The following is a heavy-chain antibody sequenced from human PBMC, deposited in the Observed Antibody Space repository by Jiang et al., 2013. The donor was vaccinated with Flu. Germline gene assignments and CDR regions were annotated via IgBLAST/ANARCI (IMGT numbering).Heavy chain of an antibody. D-gene: IGHD3-10*01. CDR2: IYYNGYT. CDR1: GGSFSSSVHY. Sequence: LVKPSETLSLTCTVSGGSFSSSVHYWAWIRQSPGKGLEWIGSIYYNGYTYSNPSLKSRITQSVDMSKREFSLQMISVTAADTAVYYCARQSGDTMVRGVIRDAYDFWGRGTMVTVSS. J-gene: IGHJ3*01. CDR3: ARQSGDTMVRGVIRDAYDF. V-gene: IGHV4-39*01.